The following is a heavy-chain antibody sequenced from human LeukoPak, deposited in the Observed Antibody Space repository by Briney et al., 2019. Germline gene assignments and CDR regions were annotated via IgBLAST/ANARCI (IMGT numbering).Heavy chain of an antibody. Sequence: QPGGSLRLSCAASGFTFSNHWMHWVRQAPGKGLVWISRINRDASDISYADFVKGRFTISRDNARNTVYLQINSLRDEDTAVYYCARELLGHGYNSGDFDYWGQGTLVTVSS. CDR3: ARELLGHGYNSGDFDY. J-gene: IGHJ4*02. D-gene: IGHD5-24*01. CDR2: INRDASDI. V-gene: IGHV3-74*01. CDR1: GFTFSNHW.